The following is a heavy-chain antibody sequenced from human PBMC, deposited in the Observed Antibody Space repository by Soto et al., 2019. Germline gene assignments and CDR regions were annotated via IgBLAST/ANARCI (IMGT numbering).Heavy chain of an antibody. J-gene: IGHJ6*02. Sequence: GGSLRLSCAASGFTFSSYSMNWVRQAPGKGLEWVSSISSSSSYIYYADSVKGRFTISRDNAKNSLYLQMNSLRAEDTAVYYCARDPEKNFDWLWCYYGMDVWGQGTTVTVSS. V-gene: IGHV3-21*01. CDR2: ISSSSSYI. D-gene: IGHD3-9*01. CDR3: ARDPEKNFDWLWCYYGMDV. CDR1: GFTFSSYS.